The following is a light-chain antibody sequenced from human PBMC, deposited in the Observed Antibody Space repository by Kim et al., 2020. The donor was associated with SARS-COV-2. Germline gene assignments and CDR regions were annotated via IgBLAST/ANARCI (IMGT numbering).Light chain of an antibody. J-gene: IGLJ3*02. CDR1: NIGINS. V-gene: IGLV3-21*04. Sequence: SYELTQPPSMSVAPGKTAKITCGGDNIGINSVHWYQQMPGQAPVLVIYYDSDRPSGIPERFSGSNSGNTATLTITGVEAGDEADYYCQVWDRSTNHGVFGGGTKLTVL. CDR3: QVWDRSTNHGV. CDR2: YDS.